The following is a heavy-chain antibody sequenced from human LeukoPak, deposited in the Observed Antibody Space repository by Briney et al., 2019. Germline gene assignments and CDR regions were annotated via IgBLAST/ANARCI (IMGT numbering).Heavy chain of an antibody. D-gene: IGHD3-22*01. J-gene: IGHJ4*02. CDR3: ARGLGPMSPSLDY. CDR1: GESFSYNY. Sequence: SDTLSLTCVVSGESFSYNYWTWVRQPPGKGLEWIGDINHSGRVNYRPSLKSRVTISADTSKSQFSLKLNAVTAADTAVYYCARGLGPMSPSLDYWGQGSLVTVSS. V-gene: IGHV4-34*01. CDR2: INHSGRV.